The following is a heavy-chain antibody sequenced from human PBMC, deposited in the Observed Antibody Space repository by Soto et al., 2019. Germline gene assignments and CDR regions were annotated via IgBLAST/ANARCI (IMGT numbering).Heavy chain of an antibody. V-gene: IGHV3-48*03. CDR2: ISSSGSTI. CDR1: GFTFSSYE. CDR3: ARDDMGTTLDY. J-gene: IGHJ4*02. D-gene: IGHD1-7*01. Sequence: AGGSLRLSCAASGFTFSSYEMNWVRQAPGKGLEWVSYISSSGSTIYYADSVKGRFTISRDNAKNSLYLQMNSLRAEDTAVYYCARDDMGTTLDYWGQGTLVTVSS.